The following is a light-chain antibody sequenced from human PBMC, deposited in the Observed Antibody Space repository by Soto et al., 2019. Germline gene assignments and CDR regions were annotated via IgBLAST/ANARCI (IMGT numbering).Light chain of an antibody. Sequence: DIVMTQSPLSLPVTPGEPASISCRSSQSLLHSNGYNYLDWYLQKPGQSPQLLIYLGSNRASGVPDRFSGSGSGTDFILKISRVESEDVGVYYCMQVLQTPLVFGQGTKVEIK. CDR2: LGS. CDR3: MQVLQTPLV. CDR1: QSLLHSNGYNY. J-gene: IGKJ1*01. V-gene: IGKV2-28*01.